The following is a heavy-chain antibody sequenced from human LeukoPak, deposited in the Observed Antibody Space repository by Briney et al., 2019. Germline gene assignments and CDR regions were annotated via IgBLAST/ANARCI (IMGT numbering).Heavy chain of an antibody. CDR3: ARDLERSRANNWFDA. Sequence: GGSLRLSCAASGFTFGSYSMNWVRQAPGKGLEWVATISISSTYIYYSDSVRGRFTISRDNANNSLFLEMNSLRAEDTATYYCARDLERSRANNWFDAWGQGTLVTVSS. V-gene: IGHV3-21*01. CDR1: GFTFGSYS. D-gene: IGHD1-1*01. J-gene: IGHJ5*02. CDR2: ISISSTYI.